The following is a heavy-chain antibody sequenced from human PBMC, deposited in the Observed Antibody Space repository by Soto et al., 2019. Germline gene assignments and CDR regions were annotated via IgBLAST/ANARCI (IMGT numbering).Heavy chain of an antibody. D-gene: IGHD6-19*01. CDR1: GYTFTSYE. CDR3: ARGQSGYSSGWSPNDF. J-gene: IGHJ4*02. V-gene: IGHV1-8*01. Sequence: QVQLVQSGAEVKKPGASVKVSCKASGYTFTSYEINWVRQATGQGLEWMGWMNPNSGNTGYAQKFQVRVTMTRSTSISTAYMELSSLRSEDTAVYFCARGQSGYSSGWSPNDFWGQGTLVTVSS. CDR2: MNPNSGNT.